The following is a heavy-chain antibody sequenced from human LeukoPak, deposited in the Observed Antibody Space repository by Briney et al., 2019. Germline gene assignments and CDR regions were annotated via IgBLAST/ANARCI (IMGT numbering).Heavy chain of an antibody. J-gene: IGHJ4*02. Sequence: SETLSLTCTVSGGSISSYYWSWIRQPPGKGLEWIGYIYYSGSTNYNPSIKSRVTISVDTSKNQLSLKMSSVTAADTAVYYCARGDSSGYYYKFDYWGQGTLVTVSS. CDR2: IYYSGST. CDR3: ARGDSSGYYYKFDY. CDR1: GGSISSYY. V-gene: IGHV4-59*01. D-gene: IGHD3-22*01.